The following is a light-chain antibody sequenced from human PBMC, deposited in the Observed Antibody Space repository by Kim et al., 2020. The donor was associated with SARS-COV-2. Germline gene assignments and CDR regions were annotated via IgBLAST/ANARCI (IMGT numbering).Light chain of an antibody. V-gene: IGKV3-20*01. J-gene: IGKJ1*01. CDR3: QQYGSSPRT. Sequence: SPGERATLAGRASQRVSSSYVAWYQQKPGQAPRLLIYNASNRATGIPDRFSGSGSGTDFTLTISRVEPEDFAVYYCQQYGSSPRTFGQGTKVDIK. CDR2: NAS. CDR1: QRVSSSY.